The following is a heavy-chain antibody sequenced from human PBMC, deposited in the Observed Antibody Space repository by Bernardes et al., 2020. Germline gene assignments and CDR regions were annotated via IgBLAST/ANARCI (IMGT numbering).Heavy chain of an antibody. D-gene: IGHD6-19*01. CDR2: IGTAGDT. CDR1: GFTFSSYD. J-gene: IGHJ3*02. Sequence: VSLRLSCAASGFTFSSYDMHWVRQATGKGLEWVSAIGTAGDTYYPGSVKGRFTISRENAKISLYLQMNSLRAGDTAVYYCARGSSGWYHEAFDIWGQGTMVTVSS. CDR3: ARGSSGWYHEAFDI. V-gene: IGHV3-13*01.